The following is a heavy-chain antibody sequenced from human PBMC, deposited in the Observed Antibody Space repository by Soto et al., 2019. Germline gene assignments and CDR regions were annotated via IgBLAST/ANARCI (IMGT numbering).Heavy chain of an antibody. CDR2: IYYSGST. Sequence: SETLSLTCTVSGGSISSSSYYWGWIRQPPGKGLEWIGSIYYSGSTYYNPSLKSRVTISVDTSKNQFSLKLSSVTAADTAVYYCASRQLAYGMDVWGQGTTVTVS. CDR3: ASRQLAYGMDV. D-gene: IGHD6-13*01. CDR1: GGSISSSSYY. V-gene: IGHV4-39*01. J-gene: IGHJ6*01.